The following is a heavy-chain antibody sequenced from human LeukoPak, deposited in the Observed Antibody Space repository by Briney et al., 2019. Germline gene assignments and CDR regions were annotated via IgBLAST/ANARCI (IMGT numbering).Heavy chain of an antibody. J-gene: IGHJ4*02. Sequence: GGSLRLSCAASGFSFTNYWMSWVRQAPGMGLEWVAIINQDESERYYVDSVKGRFTVSRDSAKNSLYLQMNSLRVEDTAVYYCARDKITGASTNDYWGQGTLVTVSS. CDR2: INQDESER. CDR1: GFSFTNYW. D-gene: IGHD1-14*01. CDR3: ARDKITGASTNDY. V-gene: IGHV3-7*01.